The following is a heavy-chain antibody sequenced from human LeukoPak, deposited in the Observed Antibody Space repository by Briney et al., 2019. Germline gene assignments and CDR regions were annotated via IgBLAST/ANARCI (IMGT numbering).Heavy chain of an antibody. CDR3: ARDPTPITIFGVVTAVYFDY. Sequence: SETLSLTCTVSGGSISSYYWSWIRQPPGKGLEWIGYIYYSGSTNYNPSLKSRVTISVDTSKNQFSLKLSSVTAADTAVYYCARDPTPITIFGVVTAVYFDYWGQGTLVTVSS. CDR2: IYYSGST. J-gene: IGHJ4*02. CDR1: GGSISSYY. V-gene: IGHV4-59*12. D-gene: IGHD3-3*01.